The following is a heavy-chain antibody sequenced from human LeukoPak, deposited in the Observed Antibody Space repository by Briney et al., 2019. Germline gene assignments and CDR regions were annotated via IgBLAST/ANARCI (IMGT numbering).Heavy chain of an antibody. Sequence: ASVKVSCKASGYTFTSYYMHLVRQAPGQGLEWMGIINPSGGSTSSAQKFQGRVTMTRDTSTSTVYMELSSLRSEDTAVYYCARNCGGGCYPTDRAYWGQGTLVTVSS. J-gene: IGHJ4*02. V-gene: IGHV1-46*01. D-gene: IGHD2-21*02. CDR3: ARNCGGGCYPTDRAY. CDR1: GYTFTSYY. CDR2: INPSGGST.